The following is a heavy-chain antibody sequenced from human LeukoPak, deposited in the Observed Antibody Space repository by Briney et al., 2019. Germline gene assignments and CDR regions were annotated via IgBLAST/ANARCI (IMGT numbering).Heavy chain of an antibody. J-gene: IGHJ4*02. V-gene: IGHV4-4*07. CDR3: ARGIAAAGMVGFDY. D-gene: IGHD6-13*01. Sequence: SETLSLTCSVSGGSISSYFWTWLRQPAGEGLVWIGRIYTSGNTNYNPSLKSRVTMSVDTSKNQFSLKLSSVTAADTAVYYCARGIAAAGMVGFDYWGQGTLVTVSS. CDR1: GGSISSYF. CDR2: IYTSGNT.